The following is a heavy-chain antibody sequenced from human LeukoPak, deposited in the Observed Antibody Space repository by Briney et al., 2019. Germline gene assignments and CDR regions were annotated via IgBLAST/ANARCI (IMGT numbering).Heavy chain of an antibody. CDR1: GYTFTSYG. CDR3: ARNGYSSGWYRSVSYHFDY. Sequence: ASVKVSCKASGYTFTSYGISWVRQAPGQGLEWMGWISAYNGNTNYAQKLQGRVTMTTDTSTSTAYMELRSLRSDDTAVYYCARNGYSSGWYRSVSYHFDYWGQGTLVTVSS. CDR2: ISAYNGNT. J-gene: IGHJ4*02. V-gene: IGHV1-18*01. D-gene: IGHD6-19*01.